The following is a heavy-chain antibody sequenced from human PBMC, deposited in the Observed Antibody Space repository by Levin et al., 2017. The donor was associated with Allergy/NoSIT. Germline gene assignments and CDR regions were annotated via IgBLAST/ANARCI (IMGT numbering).Heavy chain of an antibody. CDR1: GLTFTGFG. D-gene: IGHD3-10*01. CDR2: ISSDGSKQ. J-gene: IGHJ4*02. Sequence: GGSLRLSCAASGLTFTGFGIDWVRQAPGKGLEWVAGISSDGSKQYYADSVKGRFITSSDNSKNTPFLQMDSLRDEDTAIYYCAKRFGWREYFDYWGQGMLVTVSS. CDR3: AKRFGWREYFDY. V-gene: IGHV3-30*18.